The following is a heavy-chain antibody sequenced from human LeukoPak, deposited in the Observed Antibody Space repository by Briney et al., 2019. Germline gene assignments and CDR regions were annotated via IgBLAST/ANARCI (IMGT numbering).Heavy chain of an antibody. CDR1: LFTFSNYA. J-gene: IGHJ4*02. CDR3: ARAPFGYSSSSTFVY. CDR2: ISYDGSNK. V-gene: IGHV3-30-3*01. D-gene: IGHD6-6*01. Sequence: GGSLRLSRAASLFTFSNYAMHWVRQAPRKGLERVAVISYDGSNKYYTDSVKGRFTISRDNSKNTLYLQMNSLRTEDTAVYYCARAPFGYSSSSTFVYWGQGTLVTVSS.